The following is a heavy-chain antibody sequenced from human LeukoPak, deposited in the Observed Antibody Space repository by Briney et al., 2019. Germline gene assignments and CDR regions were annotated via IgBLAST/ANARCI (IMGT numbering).Heavy chain of an antibody. D-gene: IGHD3-22*01. V-gene: IGHV3-53*01. Sequence: GGSLRLSCAASGFTFSSYAMSWVRQAPGKGLEWVSVIYSGGSTYYADSVKGRFTISRDNSKNTLYLQMNSLRAEDTAVYYCCYDSSGYYSMRFDYWGQGTLVTVSS. CDR1: GFTFSSYA. CDR3: CYDSSGYYSMRFDY. CDR2: IYSGGST. J-gene: IGHJ4*02.